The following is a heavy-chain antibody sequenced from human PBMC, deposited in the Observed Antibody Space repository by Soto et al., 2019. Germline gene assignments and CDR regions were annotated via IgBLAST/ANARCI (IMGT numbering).Heavy chain of an antibody. CDR2: IYFDGTTT. CDR3: ARGGAMGVDY. D-gene: IGHD1-26*01. J-gene: IGHJ4*02. CDR1: GFTFNTHW. Sequence: GGSLRLSCTASGFTFNTHWMHWVRQAPGKGLVWVSRIYFDGTTTNYADSVKGRLTVSRDNAKNTVYLHVNTLRDEDTAVYYCARGGAMGVDYWGQGTLVTVSS. V-gene: IGHV3-74*01.